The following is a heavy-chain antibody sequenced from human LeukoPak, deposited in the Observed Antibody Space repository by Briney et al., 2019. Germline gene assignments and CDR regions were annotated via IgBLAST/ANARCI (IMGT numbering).Heavy chain of an antibody. CDR3: ARSMEEGAPDY. J-gene: IGHJ4*02. Sequence: GASVKVSCKASGYTFTDYYMHWVRQAPGQGLEWMGWISPNSGGTNYAQKFQGRVTMTRDTSISTAYMELSRLRSDDTAVYYCARSMEEGAPDYWGQGTLVTVSS. CDR2: ISPNSGGT. D-gene: IGHD1-26*01. V-gene: IGHV1-2*02. CDR1: GYTFTDYY.